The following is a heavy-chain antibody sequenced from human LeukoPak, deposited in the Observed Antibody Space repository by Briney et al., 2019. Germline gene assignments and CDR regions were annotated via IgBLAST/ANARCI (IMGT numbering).Heavy chain of an antibody. Sequence: GESLKISCKGSGYSFTSYWIGWVRQMPGNGLEWMGIIYPGDSDTRYSPSFQGQVTISADKSISTAYLQWSSLKASDTAMYYCARGVGSSWDYYYYGMDVWGQGTTVTVSS. J-gene: IGHJ6*02. CDR1: GYSFTSYW. CDR3: ARGVGSSWDYYYYGMDV. V-gene: IGHV5-51*01. CDR2: IYPGDSDT. D-gene: IGHD6-13*01.